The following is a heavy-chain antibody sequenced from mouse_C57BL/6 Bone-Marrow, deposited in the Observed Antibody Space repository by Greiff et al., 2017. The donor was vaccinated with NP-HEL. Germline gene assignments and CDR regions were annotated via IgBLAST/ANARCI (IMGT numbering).Heavy chain of an antibody. D-gene: IGHD1-1*01. CDR3: ASPYYYGSSPYYAMDY. V-gene: IGHV5-12*01. CDR2: ISNGGGST. Sequence: EVKLVESGGGLVQPGGSLKLSCAASGFTFSDYYMYWVRQTPEKRLEWVAYISNGGGSTYYPDTVKGRFTISRDNAKNTLYLQMSRLKSEDTAMYYCASPYYYGSSPYYAMDYWGQGTSVTVSS. CDR1: GFTFSDYY. J-gene: IGHJ4*01.